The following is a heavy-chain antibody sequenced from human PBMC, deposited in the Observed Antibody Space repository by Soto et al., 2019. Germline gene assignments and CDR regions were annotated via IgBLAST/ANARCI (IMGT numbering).Heavy chain of an antibody. V-gene: IGHV4-59*01. CDR1: GGSITSYY. J-gene: IGHJ4*02. CDR3: ASDGPVGY. CDR2: IYKTGST. Sequence: SETLSLTCTVSGGSITSYYWSWILQPPGKGLEWIGYIYKTGSTNYNPSLKSRVTISADASKNQFSLKLSSVTAADTAVYYCASDGPVGYWGRGTLVTVSS.